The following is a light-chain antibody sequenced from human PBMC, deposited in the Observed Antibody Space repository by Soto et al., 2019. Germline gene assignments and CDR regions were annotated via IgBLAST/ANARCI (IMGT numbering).Light chain of an antibody. CDR3: QQYGSSPIT. J-gene: IGKJ5*01. CDR1: QSLSSSY. CDR2: GAS. V-gene: IGKV3-20*01. Sequence: EIVLTQSPGTLSLSPGERATLSCRASQSLSSSYLAWYQQKPGQALRLLIYGASSRATGIPDRFSGSGSGTDFTLTISRLEPEDFAVYYCQQYGSSPITFGQGTRLENK.